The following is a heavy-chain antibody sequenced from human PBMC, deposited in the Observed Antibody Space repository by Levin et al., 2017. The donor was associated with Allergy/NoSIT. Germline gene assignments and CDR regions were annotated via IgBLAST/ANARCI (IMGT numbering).Heavy chain of an antibody. D-gene: IGHD3-22*01. Sequence: LSLTCAASGFTFSNYGMTWVRQAPGKGLEWVSSISGSAGDTYQADSVKGRFTISRDNSKNTLYLQMNSLRAEDTAVYYCAKGGLYSYYDCSDWGQGTLVTVSS. CDR1: GFTFSNYG. J-gene: IGHJ4*02. CDR2: ISGSAGDT. CDR3: AKGGLYSYYDCSD. V-gene: IGHV3-23*01.